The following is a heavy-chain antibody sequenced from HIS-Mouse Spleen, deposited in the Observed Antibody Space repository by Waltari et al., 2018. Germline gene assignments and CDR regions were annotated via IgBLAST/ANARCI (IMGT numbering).Heavy chain of an antibody. J-gene: IGHJ4*02. CDR1: GFSLSTSGMC. CDR2: LDSDDDK. CDR3: ARIAEGYSSCSYAFDY. D-gene: IGHD6-19*01. V-gene: IGHV2-70*15. Sequence: QVTLRESGPALVKPTQTLTLTCTFSGFSLSTSGMCVSWIRQPPGKALEWLARLDSDDDKYYSTALKTRLTTYKDTSTTQVVLTMTNMEPVDTATYYGARIAEGYSSCSYAFDYWGQGTLVTVSS.